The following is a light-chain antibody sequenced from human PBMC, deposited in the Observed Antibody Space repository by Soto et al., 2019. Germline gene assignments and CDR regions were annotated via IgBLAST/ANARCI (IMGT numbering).Light chain of an antibody. Sequence: EMQLTQSPATLSSSLGERATLSCRASEDVNSCLSCYQQNPGKAPKLLIYDASSLERGVPARFGGSGSGTEITLTISSLQPDDFANYYCQQYNCYPWTFGQGTRVDIK. CDR1: EDVNSC. J-gene: IGKJ1*01. CDR3: QQYNCYPWT. CDR2: DAS. V-gene: IGKV1-5*01.